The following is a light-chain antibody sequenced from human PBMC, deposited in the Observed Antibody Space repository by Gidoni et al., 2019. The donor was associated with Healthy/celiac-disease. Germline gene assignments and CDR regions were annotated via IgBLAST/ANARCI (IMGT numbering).Light chain of an antibody. Sequence: QSAMTQPASVSGSPGQSITISFTGTSIDVGGYNYVSWYQQHPGKAPKLMIYEVSNRPSGVSNRFSGSKSGNTASLTISGLQAEDEADYYCSSYTSSRVFGGGTKLTVL. V-gene: IGLV2-14*01. CDR2: EVS. J-gene: IGLJ3*02. CDR3: SSYTSSRV. CDR1: SIDVGGYNY.